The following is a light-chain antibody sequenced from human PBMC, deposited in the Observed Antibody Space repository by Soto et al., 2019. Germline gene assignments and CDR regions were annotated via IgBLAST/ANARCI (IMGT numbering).Light chain of an antibody. J-gene: IGLJ1*01. CDR2: EVS. CDR3: SSYSGTNYHYV. Sequence: QSALTQPPSASGSFGQSVTISCTGTSSDVGGYNYVSWYQQHPGKAPKLMIYEVSERPSGFPDRFSGSKSGNTASLTVSGLQADDEADYYFSSYSGTNYHYVFGTGTKLTVL. V-gene: IGLV2-8*01. CDR1: SSDVGGYNY.